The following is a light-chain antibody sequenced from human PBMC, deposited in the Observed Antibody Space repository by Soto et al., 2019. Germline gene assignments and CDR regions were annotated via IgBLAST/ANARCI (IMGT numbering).Light chain of an antibody. CDR1: QSVSSSS. J-gene: IGKJ1*01. Sequence: EIVLTQSPGTQSLSPGERATLPCRASQSVSSSSLAWYQQRRGQAPRLLIHDASSRATGIPDRFSGSGSGTDFTLTISRLEPEDFAVYYCQQYGGSPRTFGQGTKVDIK. CDR2: DAS. CDR3: QQYGGSPRT. V-gene: IGKV3-20*01.